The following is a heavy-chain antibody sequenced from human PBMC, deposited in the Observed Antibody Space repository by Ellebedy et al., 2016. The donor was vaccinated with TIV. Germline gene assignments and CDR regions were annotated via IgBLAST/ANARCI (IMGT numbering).Heavy chain of an antibody. CDR1: GFSFSTFG. D-gene: IGHD2-2*01. CDR3: ARALGFYASWPKTYYYYAMDV. Sequence: GESLKISCAASGFSFSTFGMHWVRQSPGKGPEWLGVIWSDGSKKDYADSMKARLTISRDNSENTVSLQMNSLRTDDTAVYYCARALGFYASWPKTYYYYAMDVWGQGTTVTVSS. V-gene: IGHV3-33*01. J-gene: IGHJ6*02. CDR2: IWSDGSKK.